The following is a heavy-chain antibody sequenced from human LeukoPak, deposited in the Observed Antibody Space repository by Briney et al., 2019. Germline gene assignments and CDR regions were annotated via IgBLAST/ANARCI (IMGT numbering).Heavy chain of an antibody. CDR2: IDHSGSI. D-gene: IGHD3-9*01. Sequence: PSQTLSLTCTVSGGSISSGDYYWSWIRQPPGKGLEWIGEIDHSGSINYNPSLKSRVIISLDTSKNQFSLNLTSVTAADTALYYCARHTRYTWKDSWGQGTLVTVSS. V-gene: IGHV4-30-4*01. CDR1: GGSISSGDYY. J-gene: IGHJ4*02. CDR3: ARHTRYTWKDS.